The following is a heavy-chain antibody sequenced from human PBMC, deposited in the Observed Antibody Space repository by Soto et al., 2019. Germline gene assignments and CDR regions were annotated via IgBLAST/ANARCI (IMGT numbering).Heavy chain of an antibody. D-gene: IGHD3-10*01. CDR3: ARAYGSGSH. Sequence: GGSLRLSCAASGFTFSSYSMNWVRQAPGKGLEWVSYISSSSSTIYYADSVKGRFTISRDNAKNSLYLQMNSLRAEDTAVYYCARAYGSGSHWGQGTLVTVSS. CDR2: ISSSSSTI. CDR1: GFTFSSYS. V-gene: IGHV3-48*01. J-gene: IGHJ4*02.